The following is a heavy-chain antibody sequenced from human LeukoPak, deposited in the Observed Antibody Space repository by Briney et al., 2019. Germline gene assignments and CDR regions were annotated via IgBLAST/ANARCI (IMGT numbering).Heavy chain of an antibody. CDR2: ISGSGGST. CDR3: AKVPRAAAGPPYFDY. J-gene: IGHJ4*02. CDR1: AFTFSSYA. D-gene: IGHD6-13*01. Sequence: GGSLRLSCAASAFTFSSYAMSWVRQAPGKGLEWVSAISGSGGSTYYADSVKGRFTISRDNSKNTLYLQMNSLRAEDTAVYYCAKVPRAAAGPPYFDYWGQGTLVTVSS. V-gene: IGHV3-23*01.